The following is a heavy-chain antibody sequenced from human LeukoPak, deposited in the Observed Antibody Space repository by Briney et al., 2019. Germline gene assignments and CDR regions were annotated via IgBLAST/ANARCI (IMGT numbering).Heavy chain of an antibody. D-gene: IGHD2-21*02. J-gene: IGHJ5*02. CDR3: ARLGGCGGDCYSGWEFDP. CDR1: GGSISSYY. CDR2: IYYSGST. Sequence: PSETLSLTCTVSGGSISSYYWSWIRQPPGKGLEWIGYIYYSGSTNYNPSLKSRVTISVDTSKNQFSLKLSSVTAADTAVYYCARLGGCGGDCYSGWEFDPWGQGTLVTVSS. V-gene: IGHV4-59*08.